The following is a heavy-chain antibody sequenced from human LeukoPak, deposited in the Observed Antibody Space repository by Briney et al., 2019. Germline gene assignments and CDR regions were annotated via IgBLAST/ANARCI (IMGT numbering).Heavy chain of an antibody. Sequence: SETLPLTCTVSGGSISSYYWSWIRQPPGKGLEWIGYIYYSGSTNYNPSLKSRVTISVDTSKNQFSLKLSSVTAADTAVYYCARERGIAVAGAPDYWGQGTLVTVSS. D-gene: IGHD6-19*01. V-gene: IGHV4-59*01. CDR3: ARERGIAVAGAPDY. CDR2: IYYSGST. CDR1: GGSISSYY. J-gene: IGHJ4*02.